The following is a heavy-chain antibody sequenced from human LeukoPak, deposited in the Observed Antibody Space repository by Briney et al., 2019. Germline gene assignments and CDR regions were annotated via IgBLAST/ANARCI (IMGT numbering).Heavy chain of an antibody. CDR1: GGSFSGYY. CDR2: INHSGST. V-gene: IGHV4-34*01. Sequence: SETLSLTCAVYGGSFSGYYWSWIRQPPGKGLEWIGEINHSGSTNYNPSLKSRVTISVDTSKNQFSLKLSSVTAADTAVYYCARSINYGDYVAARPYGMDVWGQGTTVTVSS. J-gene: IGHJ6*02. CDR3: ARSINYGDYVAARPYGMDV. D-gene: IGHD4-17*01.